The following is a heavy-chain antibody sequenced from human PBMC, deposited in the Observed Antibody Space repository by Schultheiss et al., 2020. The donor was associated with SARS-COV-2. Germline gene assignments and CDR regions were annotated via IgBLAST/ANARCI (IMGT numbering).Heavy chain of an antibody. Sequence: SQTLSLTCAVYGGSFSGHYWSWIRQPPGKGLEWIGEIYHSGSTNYNSSLKSRVTISVDKSKNQISLKLSSVTAADTAVYYCARASSASYYASFDYWGQGTLVTVSS. J-gene: IGHJ4*02. V-gene: IGHV4-34*01. CDR3: ARASSASYYASFDY. D-gene: IGHD3-10*01. CDR1: GGSFSGHY. CDR2: IYHSGST.